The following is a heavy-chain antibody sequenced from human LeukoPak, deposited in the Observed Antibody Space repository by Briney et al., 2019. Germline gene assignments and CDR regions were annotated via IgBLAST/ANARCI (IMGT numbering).Heavy chain of an antibody. CDR3: ARVEGYYYDSSGWLDY. V-gene: IGHV1-46*01. CDR1: GYTFTGYY. Sequence: ASVKVSCKASGYTFTGYYMHWVRQAPGQGLEWMGIINPSGGSTSYAQKFQGRVTMTRDMSTSTVYMELSSLRSEDTAVYYCARVEGYYYDSSGWLDYWGQGTLVTVSS. D-gene: IGHD3-22*01. J-gene: IGHJ4*02. CDR2: INPSGGST.